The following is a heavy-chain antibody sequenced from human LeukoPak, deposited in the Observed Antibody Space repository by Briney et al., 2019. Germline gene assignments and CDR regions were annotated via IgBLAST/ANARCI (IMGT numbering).Heavy chain of an antibody. CDR1: GGSFSGYY. J-gene: IGHJ4*02. Sequence: PSETLSLTCAVYGGSFSGYYWSWIRQPPGKGLEWIGEINHSGSTYYNPSLKSRVTISVDTSKNQFSLKLSSVTAADTAVYYCARFYFERTFYFDYWGQGTLVTVSS. CDR2: INHSGST. V-gene: IGHV4-34*01. D-gene: IGHD1-1*01. CDR3: ARFYFERTFYFDY.